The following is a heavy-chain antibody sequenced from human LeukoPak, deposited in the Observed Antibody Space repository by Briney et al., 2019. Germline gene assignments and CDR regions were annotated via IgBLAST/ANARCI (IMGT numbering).Heavy chain of an antibody. CDR1: GFTFSNYW. J-gene: IGHJ4*02. CDR3: ASGRRLGY. D-gene: IGHD6-25*01. Sequence: GGSLRLSCAASGFTFSNYWMSWVRQAAGKGLEWVANIKEDGSGKYYVDSVKGRFTISRDNAKNSLYLQMNSLRAEDTAIYYCASGRRLGYWGQGTLVTVSS. V-gene: IGHV3-7*01. CDR2: IKEDGSGK.